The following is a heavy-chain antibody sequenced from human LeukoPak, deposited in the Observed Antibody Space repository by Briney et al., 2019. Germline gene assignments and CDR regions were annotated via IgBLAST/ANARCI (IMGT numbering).Heavy chain of an antibody. CDR3: AKVQDDYVWGSYRYGFDY. Sequence: GGSLRLSCAASGFTFSSYAMSWVRQAPGEGLEWVSAISGSGGSTYYADSVKGRFTISRDNSKNTLYLQMNSLRAEDTAVYYCAKVQDDYVWGSYRYGFDYWGQGTLVTVSS. V-gene: IGHV3-23*01. CDR1: GFTFSSYA. J-gene: IGHJ4*02. CDR2: ISGSGGST. D-gene: IGHD3-16*02.